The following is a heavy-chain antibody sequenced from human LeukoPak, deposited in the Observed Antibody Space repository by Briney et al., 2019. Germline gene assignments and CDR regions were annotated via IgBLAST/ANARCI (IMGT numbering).Heavy chain of an antibody. CDR1: GFTFSSYA. V-gene: IGHV3-48*03. Sequence: GGSLRLSCAASGFTFSSYAMSWVRQAPGKGLEWVSYISSSGSTIYYADSVKGRFTISRDNAKNSLYLQMNSLRAEDTAVYYCARDFRAYCGGDCYPTTQNWFDPWGQGTLVTVSS. CDR2: ISSSGSTI. J-gene: IGHJ5*02. CDR3: ARDFRAYCGGDCYPTTQNWFDP. D-gene: IGHD2-21*02.